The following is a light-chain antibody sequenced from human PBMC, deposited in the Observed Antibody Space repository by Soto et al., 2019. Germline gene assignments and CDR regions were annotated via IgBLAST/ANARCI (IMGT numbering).Light chain of an antibody. V-gene: IGKV3-20*01. J-gene: IGKJ3*01. CDR3: QNYGSAPFT. Sequence: ETVLTQSPGTLSLSPGETAALSCRASDNVTSNFLAWYQHKPGQSPRLLIHDASIRSSGSPDRFVGSGSGTDFTLTITRLEPEDFAVYYCQNYGSAPFTFGPGTRVEVK. CDR2: DAS. CDR1: DNVTSNF.